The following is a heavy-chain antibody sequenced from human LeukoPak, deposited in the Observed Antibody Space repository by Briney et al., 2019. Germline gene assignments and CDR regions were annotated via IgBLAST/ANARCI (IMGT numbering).Heavy chain of an antibody. CDR3: TKAPLRSCSGAFCYPFDY. Sequence: GSLRLSCAASGFTFSSYEMNWVRQAPGQGLEWVAATDGGRPDTYHADSVQGRFTVSRDDSRSTVFLQMNSLRVEDTAVYYCTKAPLRSCSGAFCYPFDYWGQGTLVTVSS. D-gene: IGHD2-8*02. J-gene: IGHJ4*02. V-gene: IGHV3-23*01. CDR1: GFTFSSYE. CDR2: TDGGRPDT.